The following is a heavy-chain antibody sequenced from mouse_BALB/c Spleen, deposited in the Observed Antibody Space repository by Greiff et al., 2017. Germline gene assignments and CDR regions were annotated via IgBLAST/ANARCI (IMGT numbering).Heavy chain of an antibody. CDR2: ISSGGSYT. J-gene: IGHJ4*01. CDR3: ARGGVVVGDYYAMDY. V-gene: IGHV5-9-4*01. CDR1: GFTFSSYA. Sequence: EVQVVESGGGLVKPGGSLKLSCAASGFTFSSYAMSWVRQSPEKRLEWVAEISSGGSYTYYPDTVTGRFTISRDNAKNTLYLEMSSLRSEDTAMYYCARGGVVVGDYYAMDYWGQGTSVTVSS. D-gene: IGHD1-1*01.